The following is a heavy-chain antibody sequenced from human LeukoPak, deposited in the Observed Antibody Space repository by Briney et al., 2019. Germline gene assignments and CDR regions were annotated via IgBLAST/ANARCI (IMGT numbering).Heavy chain of an antibody. V-gene: IGHV3-23*01. CDR3: AKDLLYYYDSSGSDY. J-gene: IGHJ4*02. CDR2: ISGSGGST. Sequence: GGSLRLSCAASGFTFSSYAMSWVRQAPGKGLEWVSAISGSGGSTYYADSVKGRFTISRDNSKNTLYLQMNSLRAEDTAVYYCAKDLLYYYDSSGSDYWGQGTLVTVSS. CDR1: GFTFSSYA. D-gene: IGHD3-22*01.